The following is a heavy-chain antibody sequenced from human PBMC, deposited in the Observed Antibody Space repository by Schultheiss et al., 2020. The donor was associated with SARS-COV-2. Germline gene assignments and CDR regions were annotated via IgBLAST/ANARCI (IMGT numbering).Heavy chain of an antibody. CDR3: ARGNVDTAMVTPNYFDY. CDR1: GDTFSTYA. D-gene: IGHD5-18*01. J-gene: IGHJ4*02. V-gene: IGHV1-69*06. Sequence: SVKVSCKASGDTFSTYAISWVRQAPGQGLEWIGGIIPVFDTTKYAQEFQGRVTITADKSTSTAYMELSSLRSEDTAVYYCARGNVDTAMVTPNYFDYWGQGTLVTVSS. CDR2: IIPVFDTT.